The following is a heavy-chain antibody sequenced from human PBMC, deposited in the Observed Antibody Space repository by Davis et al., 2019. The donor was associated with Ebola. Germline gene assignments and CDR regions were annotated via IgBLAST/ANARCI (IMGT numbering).Heavy chain of an antibody. CDR3: ARRRYCSGGSCYLGWFDP. Sequence: SETLSPTCAVYGGSFSGYYWSWIRQPPGKGLEWIGEINHSGSTNYNPSLKSRVTISVDTSKNQFSLKLSSVTAADTAVYYCARRRYCSGGSCYLGWFDPWGQGTLVTVSS. D-gene: IGHD2-15*01. V-gene: IGHV4-34*01. CDR1: GGSFSGYY. J-gene: IGHJ5*02. CDR2: INHSGST.